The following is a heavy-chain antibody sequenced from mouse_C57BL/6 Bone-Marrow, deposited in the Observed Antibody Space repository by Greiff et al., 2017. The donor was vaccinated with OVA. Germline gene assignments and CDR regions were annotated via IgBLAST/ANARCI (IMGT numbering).Heavy chain of an antibody. D-gene: IGHD1-1*01. CDR1: GYTFTSYW. CDR2: IYPGNSDT. CDR3: TRCHYGSSYWYFDV. Sequence: EVQLQQSGTVLARPGASVKMSCKTSGYTFTSYWMHWVKQRPGQGLEWIGAIYPGNSDTSYNQKFKGKAKLTAVTSASTAYMELSSLTNEDSAVYYCTRCHYGSSYWYFDVWGTGTTVTVSS. J-gene: IGHJ1*03. V-gene: IGHV1-5*01.